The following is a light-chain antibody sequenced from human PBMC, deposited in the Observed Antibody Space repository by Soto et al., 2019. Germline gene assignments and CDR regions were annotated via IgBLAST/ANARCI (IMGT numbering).Light chain of an antibody. CDR3: QQYNSYSGM. V-gene: IGKV1-5*01. CDR1: QTIGSW. Sequence: DIQMTQSPSTLSASVGDRVTFTCRASQTIGSWLAWYQQKPGRAPKLLIFDASSLESGVPSRFSGNGSGTEFTLTISGLQPDDFASYYCQQYNSYSGMFGQGTKVDI. CDR2: DAS. J-gene: IGKJ1*01.